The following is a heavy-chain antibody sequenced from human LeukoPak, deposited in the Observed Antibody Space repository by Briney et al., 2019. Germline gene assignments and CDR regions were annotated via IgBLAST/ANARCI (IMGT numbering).Heavy chain of an antibody. D-gene: IGHD2-2*01. CDR1: CYSFTSYW. Sequence: GESLKISCNGSCYSFTSYWICWVRQMPGKGLEWMGIIYPGDSDTRYSPSFQGQVTISADKSISTAYLQWSSLKASDTAMYYCARTEITYCSSTSCPDVTWFDPWGQGTLVTVSS. CDR3: ARTEITYCSSTSCPDVTWFDP. J-gene: IGHJ5*02. CDR2: IYPGDSDT. V-gene: IGHV5-51*01.